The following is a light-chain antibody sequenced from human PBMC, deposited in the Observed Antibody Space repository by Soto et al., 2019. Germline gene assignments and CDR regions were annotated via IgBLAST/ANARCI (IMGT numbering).Light chain of an antibody. Sequence: VSSAPLSPPLIPWEPASLSCRAWQSPLHSNGFNYLDWYLQRPGQSPQLLIYMASSRASGVPDRFSGSGSGTDFTLTITRVEAEDVAIYYCMQAVPTPWSFVHGSKVDIK. CDR2: MAS. V-gene: IGKV2-28*01. CDR1: QSPLHSNGFNY. J-gene: IGKJ1*01. CDR3: MQAVPTPWS.